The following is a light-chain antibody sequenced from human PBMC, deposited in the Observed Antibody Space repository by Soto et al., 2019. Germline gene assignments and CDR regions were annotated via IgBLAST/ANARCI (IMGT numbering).Light chain of an antibody. J-gene: IGKJ4*01. CDR3: QQNHSRRLP. V-gene: IGKV3-15*01. Sequence: EIRMTQSLATLSVSPKERATRSCRASQSVSSGLSWYQQKPGQAPRLLIYGASTRASGIPARFSGSGSGTEFTLTISSLQSEDFVPYYCQQNHSRRLPFCEGTNVDIK. CDR2: GAS. CDR1: QSVSSG.